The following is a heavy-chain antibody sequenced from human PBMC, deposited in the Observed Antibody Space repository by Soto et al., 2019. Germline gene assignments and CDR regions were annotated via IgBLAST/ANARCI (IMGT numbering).Heavy chain of an antibody. J-gene: IGHJ4*02. V-gene: IGHV3-23*01. CDR3: AKHLRYSYHSSGYYPEFDY. Sequence: GGSLRLSCAASGFTFSSYAMSWVRQAPGKGLEWVSAISGSGGSTYYADSVKGRFTISRDNSKNTLYLQMNSLRAEDTAVYYCAKHLRYSYHSSGYYPEFDYWGQGTLVTVSS. CDR2: ISGSGGST. CDR1: GFTFSSYA. D-gene: IGHD3-22*01.